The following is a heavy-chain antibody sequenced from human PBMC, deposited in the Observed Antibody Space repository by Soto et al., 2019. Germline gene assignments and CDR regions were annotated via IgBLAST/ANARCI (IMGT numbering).Heavy chain of an antibody. CDR2: TVATTGST. CDR1: GFTFATYG. D-gene: IGHD3-10*01. J-gene: IGHJ4*02. Sequence: QVQLVQSGAEVTEPGASVKLSCKASGFTFATYGLSWVRQAPGQGLEWMGWTVATTGSTIYAQKFKGRVTVTADRSTNIGYLELRSLTSDDTALYYCARVAGYDSGSRHFDSWGQGTLVTVSS. V-gene: IGHV1-18*01. CDR3: ARVAGYDSGSRHFDS.